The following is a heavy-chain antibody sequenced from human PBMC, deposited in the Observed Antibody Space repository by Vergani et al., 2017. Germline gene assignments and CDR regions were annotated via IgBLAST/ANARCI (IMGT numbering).Heavy chain of an antibody. Sequence: QLQLQESGPGLVKPSETLSLTCTVSGGSISSSSYYWSWIRQHPGKGLERIGYIYYSGSTYYNPSLKSRVTISVDTSKNQFSLKLSSVTAADTAVYYCAGTYDYVWGSYRSVDQQFDPWGQGTLVTVSS. CDR3: AGTYDYVWGSYRSVDQQFDP. D-gene: IGHD3-16*02. V-gene: IGHV4-31*03. J-gene: IGHJ5*02. CDR1: GGSISSSSYY. CDR2: IYYSGST.